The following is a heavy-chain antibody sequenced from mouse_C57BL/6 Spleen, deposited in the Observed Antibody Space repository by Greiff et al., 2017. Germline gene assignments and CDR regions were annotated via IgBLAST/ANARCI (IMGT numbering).Heavy chain of an antibody. CDR3: TTRYGSSYTY. J-gene: IGHJ2*01. D-gene: IGHD1-1*01. CDR1: GFNFKDYY. V-gene: IGHV14-1*01. Sequence: VQLQQSGAELVRPGASVKLSCTASGFNFKDYYMHWVKQRPEQGLEWIGRIDPEDGDTEYAPKFQGKATMTEDTTSHAAYLQLSSLTSEAAAVYYCTTRYGSSYTYWGQGTTLTVSS. CDR2: IDPEDGDT.